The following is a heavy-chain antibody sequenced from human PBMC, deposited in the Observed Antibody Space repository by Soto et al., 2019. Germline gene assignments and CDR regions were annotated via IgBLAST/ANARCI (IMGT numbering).Heavy chain of an antibody. Sequence: EVQLFESGGGLVQPGGSLRLSCAASGFTFTSYAISWVRQAPGKGLEWVAALSGTGDSADYANSVKGRFTFSRDESKTTLYLQMSSLTADDTAIYYCAKDNGNYGSGAFVHWGQGALVTVSP. V-gene: IGHV3-23*01. J-gene: IGHJ4*02. CDR1: GFTFTSYA. CDR2: LSGTGDSA. D-gene: IGHD3-10*01. CDR3: AKDNGNYGSGAFVH.